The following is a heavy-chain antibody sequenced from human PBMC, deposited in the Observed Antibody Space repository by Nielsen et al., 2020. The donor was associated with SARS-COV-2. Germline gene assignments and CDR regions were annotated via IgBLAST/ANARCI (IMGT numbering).Heavy chain of an antibody. V-gene: IGHV1-2*02. Sequence: ASVKVSCKASGYTFTGYYMHWVRQAPGQGLEWMGWINPNSGGTNYAQRFQGRVTMTRDTSISTAYMELSRLRSDDTAVYYCAREGVDTAYGPYYYGMDVWGQGTTVTVSS. CDR1: GYTFTGYY. D-gene: IGHD5-18*01. CDR2: INPNSGGT. CDR3: AREGVDTAYGPYYYGMDV. J-gene: IGHJ6*02.